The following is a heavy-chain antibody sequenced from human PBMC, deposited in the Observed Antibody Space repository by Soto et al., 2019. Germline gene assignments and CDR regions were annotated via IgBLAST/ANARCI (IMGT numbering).Heavy chain of an antibody. Sequence: SPTLSLTCAISGDSVSSNSAAWNWIRQSPSRGLEWLGRTYYRSKWYNGYAVSVKSRITINPDTSKNQFSLQLNSVTPEDTAVYYCAREGLSWNYGAFDIWGPGTMVTVSS. J-gene: IGHJ3*02. CDR1: GDSVSSNSAA. D-gene: IGHD1-7*01. V-gene: IGHV6-1*01. CDR3: AREGLSWNYGAFDI. CDR2: TYYRSKWYN.